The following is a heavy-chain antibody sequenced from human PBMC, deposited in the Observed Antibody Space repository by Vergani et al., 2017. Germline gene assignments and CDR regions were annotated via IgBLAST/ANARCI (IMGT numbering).Heavy chain of an antibody. D-gene: IGHD3-22*01. J-gene: IGHJ4*02. CDR3: ARSSGYYSYYFDF. CDR1: GYTFTSYY. CDR2: IIPIFGTT. Sequence: QVQLVQSGAEVKKPGASGKVSCKASGYTFTSYYMHWVRQAPGQGLEWMGRIIPIFGTTSYAQKFQGRVTILADESTSTAYMELSSLRSEDTAVYYCARSSGYYSYYFDFWGQGTLVTVSS. V-gene: IGHV1-69*18.